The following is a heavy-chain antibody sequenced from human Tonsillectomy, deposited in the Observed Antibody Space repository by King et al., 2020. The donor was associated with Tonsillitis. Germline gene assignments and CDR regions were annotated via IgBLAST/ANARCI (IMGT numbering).Heavy chain of an antibody. Sequence: VQLQESGPGLVKPSETLSLTCTVSGGSINSYYWTWIRQPPGKGLEWIGYVYYSGSTNYNTSLKSRVIISVDTSKNQFSLKLSSVTAADTAVYYCTRLLPGYSSDWYGAYYFDYWGQGTLVTVSS. CDR3: TRLLPGYSSDWYGAYYFDY. D-gene: IGHD6-19*01. CDR1: GGSINSYY. CDR2: VYYSGST. V-gene: IGHV4-59*01. J-gene: IGHJ4*02.